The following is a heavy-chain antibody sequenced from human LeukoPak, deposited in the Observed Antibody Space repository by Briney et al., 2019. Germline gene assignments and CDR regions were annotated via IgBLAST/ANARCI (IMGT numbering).Heavy chain of an antibody. CDR3: ARAELYYDSSGYYQYYFDY. V-gene: IGHV4-59*01. J-gene: IGHJ4*02. CDR1: GGSFSRYY. CDR2: IYYSGPT. D-gene: IGHD3-22*01. Sequence: SETLSLTCTVSGGSFSRYYWSWLRQPPGKGLEGIGSIYYSGPTNYNPSLQSRVTISVDTSKNQFSLKLSSVTAADTAVYYCARAELYYDSSGYYQYYFDYWGQGTLVTVSS.